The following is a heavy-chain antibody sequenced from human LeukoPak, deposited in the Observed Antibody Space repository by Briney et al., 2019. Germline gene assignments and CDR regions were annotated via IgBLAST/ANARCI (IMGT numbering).Heavy chain of an antibody. D-gene: IGHD6-13*01. CDR3: ARQGSIAAAANWFDP. CDR1: GGSISSYY. V-gene: IGHV4-59*08. CDR2: IYYSGNT. Sequence: SETLSLTCTVSGGSISSYYWSWIRQPPGKGLEWIGYIYYSGNTNYNPSLKSRVTISVDTSKNQFSLKLSSVTAADTAVHYCARQGSIAAAANWFDPWGQGTLVTVSS. J-gene: IGHJ5*02.